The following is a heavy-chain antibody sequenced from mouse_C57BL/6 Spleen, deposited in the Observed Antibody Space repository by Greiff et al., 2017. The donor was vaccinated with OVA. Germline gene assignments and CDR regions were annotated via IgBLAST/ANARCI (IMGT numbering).Heavy chain of an antibody. J-gene: IGHJ1*03. CDR3: ARFGLYYGSKNFDV. D-gene: IGHD1-1*01. CDR2: IHPNSGST. V-gene: IGHV1-64*01. CDR1: GYTFTSYW. Sequence: QVQLKQPGAELVKPGASVKLSCKASGYTFTSYWMHWVKQRPGQGLEWIGMIHPNSGSTNYTEKLQSKATLTVDKSSSTAYMHLISLTSEDSAVYYCARFGLYYGSKNFDVWGTGTTVTVSS.